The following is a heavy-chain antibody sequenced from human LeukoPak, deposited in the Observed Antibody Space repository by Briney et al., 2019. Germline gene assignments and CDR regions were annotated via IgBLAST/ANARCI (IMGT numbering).Heavy chain of an antibody. J-gene: IGHJ6*02. V-gene: IGHV3-30*18. CDR3: AKDERYYGVDV. Sequence: PGRSLRLSCAASGFTFSSYGMHWVRQAPGKGLEWVAVISYDGSNKYYADSVKGRFTISRDNSKNTLYLQMNSLRAEDTAVYYCAKDERYYGVDVWGQGTTVTVSS. CDR1: GFTFSSYG. CDR2: ISYDGSNK.